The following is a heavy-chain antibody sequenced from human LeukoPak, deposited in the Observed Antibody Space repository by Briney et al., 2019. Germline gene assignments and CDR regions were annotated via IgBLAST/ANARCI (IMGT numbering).Heavy chain of an antibody. V-gene: IGHV3-21*01. CDR2: INTSSSYI. CDR3: ARDARGGYPYGGLDQ. Sequence: GGSLRLSCAASRFPLSSYAMHWARQAPGKGLEWVSFINTSSSYIYYADSVKGRFTISRGNAKNSLCLQMNSLRAEDTAVYYCARDARGGYPYGGLDQWGQGTLVTVSS. CDR1: RFPLSSYA. D-gene: IGHD5-18*01. J-gene: IGHJ4*02.